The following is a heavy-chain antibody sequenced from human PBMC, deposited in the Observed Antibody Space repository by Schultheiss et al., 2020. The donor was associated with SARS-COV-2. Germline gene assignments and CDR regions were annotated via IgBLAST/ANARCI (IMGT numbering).Heavy chain of an antibody. CDR3: ARDQPGHYYDSSGYPDAFDI. J-gene: IGHJ3*02. CDR1: GFTFSSYG. CDR2: IWYDGSNK. D-gene: IGHD3-22*01. V-gene: IGHV3-33*01. Sequence: GGSLRLSCAASGFTFSSYGMHWVRQAPGKGLEWVAVIWYDGSNKYYADSVKGRFTISRDNAKNSLYLQMNSLRAEDTAVYYCARDQPGHYYDSSGYPDAFDIWGQGTMVTVSS.